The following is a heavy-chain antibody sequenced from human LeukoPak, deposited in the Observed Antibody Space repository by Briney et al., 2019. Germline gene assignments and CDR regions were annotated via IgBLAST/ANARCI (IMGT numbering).Heavy chain of an antibody. CDR1: GGSISSYY. D-gene: IGHD2-8*01. V-gene: IGHV4-59*01. CDR2: IYYSGST. CDR3: ASSIVPTSKDV. J-gene: IGHJ6*02. Sequence: SETLSLTCTVSGGSISSYYWSWIRQPPGKGLEWIGYIYYSGSTNYNPSLKSRVTISVDTSKNQFSLKLSSGTAADTAVYYCASSIVPTSKDVWGQGTTVTVSS.